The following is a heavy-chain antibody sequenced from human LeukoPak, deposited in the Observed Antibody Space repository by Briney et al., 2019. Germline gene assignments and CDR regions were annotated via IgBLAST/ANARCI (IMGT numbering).Heavy chain of an antibody. V-gene: IGHV4-34*01. CDR3: ARALGYCSSTGCQNWFDP. Sequence: PSETLSLTCAVYGGSFSGYYWSWIRQPPGKGLEWIGEINHSGSTNYNPSLKSRVTISVDTSKNQCSLKLSSVSAADTAVYYCARALGYCSSTGCQNWFDPWGQGTLVTVSS. D-gene: IGHD2-2*01. CDR2: INHSGST. J-gene: IGHJ5*02. CDR1: GGSFSGYY.